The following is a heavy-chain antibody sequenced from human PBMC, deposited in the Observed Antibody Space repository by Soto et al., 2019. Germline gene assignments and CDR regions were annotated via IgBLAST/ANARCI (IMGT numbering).Heavy chain of an antibody. CDR3: AKDRRDYYDSSGYLIKGVFDY. Sequence: PGGSLRLSCAASGFTFSSYAMSWVRQAPGKGLEWVSAISGSGGSTYYADSVKGRFTISRDNSKNTLYLQMNSLRAEDTAVYYCAKDRRDYYDSSGYLIKGVFDYWGQGTLVTVSS. D-gene: IGHD3-22*01. J-gene: IGHJ4*02. V-gene: IGHV3-23*01. CDR1: GFTFSSYA. CDR2: ISGSGGST.